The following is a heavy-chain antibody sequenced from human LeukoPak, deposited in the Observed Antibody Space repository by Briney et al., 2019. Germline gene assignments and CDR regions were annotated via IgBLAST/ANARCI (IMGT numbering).Heavy chain of an antibody. V-gene: IGHV3-23*01. J-gene: IGHJ2*01. CDR1: GFTFSSYA. D-gene: IGHD2-21*02. CDR2: ISGSGGST. CDR3: AKDGGIVVVTAIPGWYFNL. Sequence: GGSLRLSCAASGFTFSSYAMSWVRQAPGKGLEWVSAISGSGGSTYYADSVKGRFTISRDNSKNTLYLQMNSLRAEDTAVYYCAKDGGIVVVTAIPGWYFNLWGRGTLVTVSS.